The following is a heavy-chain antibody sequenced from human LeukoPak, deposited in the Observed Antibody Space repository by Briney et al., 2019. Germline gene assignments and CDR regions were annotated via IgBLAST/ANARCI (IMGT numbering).Heavy chain of an antibody. CDR1: GGSFSGYY. CDR2: INHSGST. V-gene: IGHV4-34*01. D-gene: IGHD6-19*01. J-gene: IGHJ5*02. Sequence: SETLSLTCAVYGGSFSGYYWSWIRQPPGKGLEWIGEINHSGSTNYSPSLKSRVTISVDTSKNQFSLKLSSVTAADTAVYYCARETVAGPSNWFDPWGQGTLVTVSS. CDR3: ARETVAGPSNWFDP.